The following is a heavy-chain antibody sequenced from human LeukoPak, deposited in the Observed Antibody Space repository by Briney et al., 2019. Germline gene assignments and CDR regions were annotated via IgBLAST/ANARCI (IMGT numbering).Heavy chain of an antibody. V-gene: IGHV4-34*01. J-gene: IGHJ5*02. CDR3: ARCGLLGGYYYNWFDP. CDR1: GGSFSGYY. Sequence: SETLSLTCAVYGGSFSGYYWSWIRQPPGKGLEWIGEISHGGSTNYNPSLKSRITILVDTSKNQFSLKLSSVTAADTAVYYCARCGLLGGYYYNWFDPWGQGTLVTVSS. D-gene: IGHD3-22*01. CDR2: ISHGGST.